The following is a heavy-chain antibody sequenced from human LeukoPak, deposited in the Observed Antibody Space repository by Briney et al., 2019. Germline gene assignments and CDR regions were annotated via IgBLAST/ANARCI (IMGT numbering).Heavy chain of an antibody. J-gene: IGHJ4*02. CDR3: ARHREVPAANGVFDS. Sequence: IRQPPGXXXEXLGCIYYIGTTNYNPSLQSRGLISVDSSKNQFSLKLSSVTAADTAVYFCARHREVPAANGVFDSWGQGTLVTVSS. D-gene: IGHD2-2*01. V-gene: IGHV4-59*08. CDR2: IYYIGTT.